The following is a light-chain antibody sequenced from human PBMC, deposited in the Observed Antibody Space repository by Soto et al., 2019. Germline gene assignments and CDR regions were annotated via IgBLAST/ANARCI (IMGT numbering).Light chain of an antibody. V-gene: IGLV2-8*01. CDR1: SSDIGAYNY. CDR3: SSYAGSSNV. CDR2: EVT. Sequence: QSALTQPPSASGSPGQSITISCTGTSSDIGAYNYVSWYQQHPGKAPKLIIYEVTRRPSGVPDRFSGSKSGNTASLTVSGLQAEDEADYYCSSYAGSSNVFGTGTKLTVL. J-gene: IGLJ1*01.